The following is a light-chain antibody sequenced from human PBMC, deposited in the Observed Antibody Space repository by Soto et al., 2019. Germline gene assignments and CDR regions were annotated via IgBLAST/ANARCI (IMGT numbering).Light chain of an antibody. J-gene: IGLJ2*01. CDR2: EVS. Sequence: ALTQPASVSGSPGQSITISCTGTSSDVGGYNFVSWYQQHPGKTPKLMIYEVSNRPSGVSNRFSGSKSGNTASLTISGLQAEDEADYYCISYTSTSTRVFGGGTKLTVL. CDR3: ISYTSTSTRV. CDR1: SSDVGGYNF. V-gene: IGLV2-14*01.